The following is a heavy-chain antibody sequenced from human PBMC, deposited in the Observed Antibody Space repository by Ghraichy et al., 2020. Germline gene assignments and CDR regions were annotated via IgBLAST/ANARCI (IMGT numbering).Heavy chain of an antibody. CDR3: ARDVCSGGSCYSFSWFDP. J-gene: IGHJ5*02. D-gene: IGHD2-15*01. Sequence: SVKVSCKASGGTFSSYAISWVRQAPGQGLEWMGGIIPIFGTANYAQKFQGRVTITADESTSTAYMELSSLRSEDTAVYYCARDVCSGGSCYSFSWFDPWGQGTLVTVSS. CDR1: GGTFSSYA. V-gene: IGHV1-69*13. CDR2: IIPIFGTA.